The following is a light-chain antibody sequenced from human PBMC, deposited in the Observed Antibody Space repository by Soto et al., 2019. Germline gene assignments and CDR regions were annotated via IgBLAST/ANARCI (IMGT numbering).Light chain of an antibody. J-gene: IGKJ1*01. CDR1: QTVTSSY. CDR3: QQYGSSPT. V-gene: IGKV3-20*01. Sequence: EIVLTQSPGTLSLSPGERATLACRVSQTVTSSYLAWYQQKPGQAPRLLIYGASSRATGIPDRFRGSGSGTDFTLTISRLEPEDFAVYSCQQYGSSPTFGQGTKVDIK. CDR2: GAS.